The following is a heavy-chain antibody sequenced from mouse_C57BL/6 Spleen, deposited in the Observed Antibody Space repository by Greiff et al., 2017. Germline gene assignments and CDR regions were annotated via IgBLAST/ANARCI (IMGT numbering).Heavy chain of an antibody. J-gene: IGHJ3*01. V-gene: IGHV5-17*01. CDR1: GFTFSDYG. D-gene: IGHD2-1*01. CDR3: ARSDYGNPGFAY. CDR2: ISSGSSTI. Sequence: EVQLVESGGGLVKPGGSLKLSCAASGFTFSDYGMHWVRQAPEKGLEWVAYISSGSSTIYYADTVKGRFTISRDNAKNTLFLQMTSLRSEDTAMYYCARSDYGNPGFAYWGQGTLVTVSA.